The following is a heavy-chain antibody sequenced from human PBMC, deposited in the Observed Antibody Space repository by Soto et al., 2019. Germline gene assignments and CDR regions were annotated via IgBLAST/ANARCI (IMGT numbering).Heavy chain of an antibody. CDR2: IGRRSDI. CDR3: AREETAWPLAYGLDV. V-gene: IGHV3-21*01. CDR1: GFSFSTYS. Sequence: GESLKISCEASGFSFSTYSMHWVRQAPGKGLEWVSSIGRRSDIYYADSVKGRFTISRDSAKNSVSLQMNSLRDEDTAVYYCAREETAWPLAYGLDVWGQGTTVTVSS. D-gene: IGHD2-21*02. J-gene: IGHJ6*02.